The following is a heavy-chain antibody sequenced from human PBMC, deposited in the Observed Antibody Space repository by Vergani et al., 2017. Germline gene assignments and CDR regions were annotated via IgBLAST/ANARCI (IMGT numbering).Heavy chain of an antibody. CDR3: VRDLDCRPINCYHGFDP. J-gene: IGHJ5*02. V-gene: IGHV3-9*01. Sequence: EVQLLESGGGLVQPGGSLRLSCAASGFTFSSYAMHWVRQAPGEGLEWVSGISWNSGRTDYADSVKGRFIISRDNAKKSLSLIMNSLRPEDTALYYCVRDLDCRPINCYHGFDPWGQGTLVTVSS. D-gene: IGHD2-15*01. CDR2: ISWNSGRT. CDR1: GFTFSSYA.